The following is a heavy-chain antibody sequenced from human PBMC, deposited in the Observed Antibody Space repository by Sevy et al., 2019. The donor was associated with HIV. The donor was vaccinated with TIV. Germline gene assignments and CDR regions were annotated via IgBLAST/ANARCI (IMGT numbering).Heavy chain of an antibody. D-gene: IGHD3-22*01. J-gene: IGHJ5*02. Sequence: ASVKVSCKASGYTFIDYYIHWVRQAPGQALEWIGRINPNSGATNYSQKFQDRVTMTRYTSISTSYMGFRRLGSDDTAVYYCAREDYYDASGGWVDPWGKGTLVTVSS. CDR3: AREDYYDASGGWVDP. CDR2: INPNSGAT. V-gene: IGHV1-2*06. CDR1: GYTFIDYY.